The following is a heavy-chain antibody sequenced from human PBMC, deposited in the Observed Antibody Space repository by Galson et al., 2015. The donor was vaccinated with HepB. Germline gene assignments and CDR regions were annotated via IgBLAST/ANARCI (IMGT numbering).Heavy chain of an antibody. J-gene: IGHJ6*02. V-gene: IGHV1-69*13. CDR2: IIPIFGTA. D-gene: IGHD2-2*01. CDR1: GGTFSSYA. CDR3: AAGVGYCSSTSCRHYYYGMDV. Sequence: SVKVSCKASGGTFSSYAISWVRQAPGQGLEWMGGIIPIFGTANYAQKFHGRVTITADESTSTAYMELSSLRSEDTAVYYCAAGVGYCSSTSCRHYYYGMDVWGQGTTVTVSS.